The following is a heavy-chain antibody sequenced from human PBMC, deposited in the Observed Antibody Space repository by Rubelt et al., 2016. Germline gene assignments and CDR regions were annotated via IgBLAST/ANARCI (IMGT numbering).Heavy chain of an antibody. V-gene: IGHV5-10-1*03. CDR2: IDPSDSYT. CDR1: GYSFTSYW. CDR3: AIYDFWSGYYLDY. Sequence: EVQLVQSGAEVKKPGESLRISCKGSGYSFTSYWISWVRQMPGKGPEWMGRIDPSDSYTNYSPYFQGHVTMSADKSISTAYLQWSSLKASDTAMYYCAIYDFWSGYYLDYWGQGTLVTVSS. D-gene: IGHD3-3*01. J-gene: IGHJ4*02.